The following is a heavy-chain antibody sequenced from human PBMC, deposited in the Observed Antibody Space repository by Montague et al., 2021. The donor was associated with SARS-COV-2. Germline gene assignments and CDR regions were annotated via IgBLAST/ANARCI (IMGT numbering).Heavy chain of an antibody. D-gene: IGHD6-13*01. CDR1: GFTFSSYW. Sequence: SLRLSCAASGFTFSSYWMSWVRQAPGKGLEWVANIKQDGSEKYYVDSVKGRFTISRDNAESSLFLQMNSLRAEGTAVYYCARESSSSWSNIDAFDIWGQGTYIGTFDXWGQGTMVTASS. J-gene: IGHJ3*02. CDR2: IKQDGSEK. V-gene: IGHV3-7*01. CDR3: ARESSSSWSNIDAFDIWGQGTYIGTFDX.